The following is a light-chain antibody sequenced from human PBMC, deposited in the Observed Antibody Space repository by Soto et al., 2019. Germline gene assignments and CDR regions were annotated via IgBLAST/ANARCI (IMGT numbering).Light chain of an antibody. CDR3: QQYNTFST. V-gene: IGKV1-5*03. J-gene: IGKJ1*01. Sequence: DIQMTQSPSTLSASVGDRVTITCRASQSIDIWLAWYQQKPGKAPNLLIYKASTLETGVPSRFTGSGSGTEFTLTINCLQTDDFATYYCQQYNTFSTVGQGTKVEMK. CDR1: QSIDIW. CDR2: KAS.